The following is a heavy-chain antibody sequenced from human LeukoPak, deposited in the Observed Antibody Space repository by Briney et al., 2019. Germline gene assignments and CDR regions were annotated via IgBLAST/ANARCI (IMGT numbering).Heavy chain of an antibody. Sequence: PGGSLRLSCVPSAFTFNNYGIQWARHAPDKGLECLAFIEDDRSLTHYPETLKGAFSLHRHYSNTADSLQNNSQRAGDSALYYFVEDVAPGRPGAGPGSWGQGTLVTVSS. D-gene: IGHD6-13*01. CDR1: AFTFNNYG. J-gene: IGHJ5*02. CDR2: IEDDRSLT. V-gene: IGHV3-30*02. CDR3: VEDVAPGRPGAGPGS.